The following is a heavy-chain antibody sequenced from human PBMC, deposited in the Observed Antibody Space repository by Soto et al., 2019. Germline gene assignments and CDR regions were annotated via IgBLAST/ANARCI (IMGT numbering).Heavy chain of an antibody. CDR2: IIPIPGTA. CDR1: GGTFSSYA. D-gene: IGHD2-2*01. CDR3: ARSQGSSTSLELYYYYYYGMDV. J-gene: IGHJ6*02. Sequence: QVQLVQSGAEVKKPGSSVNVSCKASGGTFSSYAISWVRQAPGQGLEWMGGIIPIPGTANYAQKFQGRVTITADESTSTAYMELSSLRSEDTAVYYCARSQGSSTSLELYYYYYYGMDVWGQGTTVTVSS. V-gene: IGHV1-69*01.